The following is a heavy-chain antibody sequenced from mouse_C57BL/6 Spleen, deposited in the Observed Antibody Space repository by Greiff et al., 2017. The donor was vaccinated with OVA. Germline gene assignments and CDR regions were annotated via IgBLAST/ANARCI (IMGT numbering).Heavy chain of an antibody. CDR2: INHDGSST. CDR3: ARDDGYYNFDY. Sequence: EVQVVESEGGLVQPGSSMKLSCTASGFTFSDYYMAWVRQVPEKGLEWVANINHDGSSTYSLDSLKSRFIISRDNAKNILYLQMSSLKSEDTATYYFARDDGYYNFDYWGQGTTLTVSS. CDR1: GFTFSDYY. D-gene: IGHD2-3*01. V-gene: IGHV5-16*01. J-gene: IGHJ2*01.